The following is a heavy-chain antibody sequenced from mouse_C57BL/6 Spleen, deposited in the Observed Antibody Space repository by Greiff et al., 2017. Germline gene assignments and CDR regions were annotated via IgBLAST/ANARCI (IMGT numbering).Heavy chain of an antibody. CDR3: ARNSHYDPYYAMDY. Sequence: VQLMESGPGLVQPSPSLSITCTVSGFSLTSYGVHWVRQSPGKGLEWLGVIWSGGSTDYNAAFISRLSISKDNSKSQVFFKMNSLQADDTAIYYCARNSHYDPYYAMDYWGQGTSVTVSS. CDR2: IWSGGST. V-gene: IGHV2-2*01. D-gene: IGHD2-4*01. J-gene: IGHJ4*01. CDR1: GFSLTSYG.